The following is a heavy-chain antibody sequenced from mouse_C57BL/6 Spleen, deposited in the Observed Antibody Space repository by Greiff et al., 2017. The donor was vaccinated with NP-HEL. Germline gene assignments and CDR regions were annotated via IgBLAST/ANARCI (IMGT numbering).Heavy chain of an antibody. CDR1: GYTFTSYW. D-gene: IGHD2-3*01. CDR2: IYPSDSET. J-gene: IGHJ4*01. CDR3: ARDGYYGAMDY. V-gene: IGHV1-61*01. Sequence: VQLQQSGAELVRPGSSVKLSCKASGYTFTSYWMDWVKQRPGQGLEWIGNIYPSDSETHYNQKFKDKATLTVDKSSSTAYMQLSSLTSEDSAVYYCARDGYYGAMDYWGQGTSVTVSS.